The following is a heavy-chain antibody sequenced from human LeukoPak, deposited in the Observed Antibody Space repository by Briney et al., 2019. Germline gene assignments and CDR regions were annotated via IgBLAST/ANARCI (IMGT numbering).Heavy chain of an antibody. CDR3: ARRFDLFEY. CDR1: GFTFSNYA. Sequence: GGSLRLSCAASGFTFSNYAMSWVRQVPGKGLEWVSGISAGGGSTYYADSMKGRFTISRDNSKNTLYLQMNTLGAEDTATYYCARRFDLFEYWGQGTLVIVSS. J-gene: IGHJ4*02. D-gene: IGHD3-9*01. CDR2: ISAGGGST. V-gene: IGHV3-23*01.